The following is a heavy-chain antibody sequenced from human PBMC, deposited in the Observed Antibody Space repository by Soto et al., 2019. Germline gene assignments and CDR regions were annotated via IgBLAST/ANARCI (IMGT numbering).Heavy chain of an antibody. CDR3: ARHDSGSGWTYYFDY. CDR2: FDPEDGET. CDR1: GYTLTELS. D-gene: IGHD6-19*01. V-gene: IGHV1-24*01. Sequence: ASVKVSCKVSGYTLTELSMHWVRQAPGKGLEWMGGFDPEDGETIYAQKFQGRVTMTEDKSISTAYLQWSSLKASDTAMYYCARHDSGSGWTYYFDYWGQGTLVTVSS. J-gene: IGHJ4*02.